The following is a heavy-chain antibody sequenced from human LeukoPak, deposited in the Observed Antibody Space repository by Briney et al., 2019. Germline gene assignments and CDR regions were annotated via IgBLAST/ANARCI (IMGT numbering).Heavy chain of an antibody. CDR3: ARHIPDYGDYEADAFDI. J-gene: IGHJ3*02. CDR2: INHSEST. Sequence: SETLSLTCAVYGVSFSGYYWSWIRQPPGKGLEWIGEINHSESTNYNQTLKSRVTISIDTSKNQFSLKLSSVTAADTAVYYGARHIPDYGDYEADAFDIWGQGTMVTVSS. CDR1: GVSFSGYY. D-gene: IGHD4-17*01. V-gene: IGHV4-34*01.